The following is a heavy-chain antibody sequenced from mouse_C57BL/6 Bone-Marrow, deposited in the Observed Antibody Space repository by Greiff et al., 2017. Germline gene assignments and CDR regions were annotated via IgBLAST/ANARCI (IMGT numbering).Heavy chain of an antibody. J-gene: IGHJ1*03. V-gene: IGHV14-4*01. Sequence: EVKLVESGAELVRPGASVKLSCTASGFNIKDDYMHWVKQRPEKGLEWIGWIDPENGDTEYASKFQGKATITADTSSNTAYLQLSSLSSEHTAVYYCTLYDGYSVYWYFDVWGTGTTVTVSS. CDR1: GFNIKDDY. D-gene: IGHD2-3*01. CDR2: IDPENGDT. CDR3: TLYDGYSVYWYFDV.